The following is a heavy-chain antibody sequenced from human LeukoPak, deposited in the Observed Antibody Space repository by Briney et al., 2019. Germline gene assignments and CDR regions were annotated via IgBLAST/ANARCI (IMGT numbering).Heavy chain of an antibody. Sequence: ASVKVSCKASGYTFTSYGSSWVRQAPGQGLEWMGWISAYNGNTSYAQKFQGRVTMTRDTSTSTVYMELSSLRSEDTAVYYCARSIDGSLFDYWGQGTLVTVSS. V-gene: IGHV1-18*01. D-gene: IGHD5-24*01. CDR1: GYTFTSYG. CDR2: ISAYNGNT. J-gene: IGHJ4*02. CDR3: ARSIDGSLFDY.